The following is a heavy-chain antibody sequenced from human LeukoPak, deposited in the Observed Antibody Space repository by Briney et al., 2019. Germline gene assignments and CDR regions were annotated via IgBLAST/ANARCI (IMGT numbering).Heavy chain of an antibody. CDR3: ARASLLYYDILTGYQPADY. CDR1: GYSFTNYG. D-gene: IGHD3-9*01. V-gene: IGHV1-2*02. Sequence: ASVKVSCKASGYSFTNYGITWVRQAPGQGLEWMRWINPNSGGTNYAQKFQGRVTMTRGTSISTAYMELSRLRSDDTAVYYCARASLLYYDILTGYQPADYWGQGTLVTVSS. J-gene: IGHJ4*02. CDR2: INPNSGGT.